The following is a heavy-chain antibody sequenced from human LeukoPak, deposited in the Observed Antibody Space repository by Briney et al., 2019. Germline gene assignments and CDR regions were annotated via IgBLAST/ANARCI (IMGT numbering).Heavy chain of an antibody. CDR1: GGSFSGYY. D-gene: IGHD6-19*01. CDR2: INHSGST. CDR3: ARGLVVAVAGTWGFDY. Sequence: SETLSLTCAVYGGSFSGYYWSWIRQPPGKGLEWIGEINHSGSTNYNPSLMSRVTISVDTSKNQFSLKLSSVTAADTAVYYCARGLVVAVAGTWGFDYWGQGTLVTVSS. J-gene: IGHJ4*02. V-gene: IGHV4-34*01.